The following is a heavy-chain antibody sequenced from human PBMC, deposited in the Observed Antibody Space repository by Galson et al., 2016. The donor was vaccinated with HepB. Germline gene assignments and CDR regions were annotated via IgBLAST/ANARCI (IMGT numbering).Heavy chain of an antibody. J-gene: IGHJ6*02. CDR2: ITPIFGTA. CDR3: ARDYGDNSFYGMDV. Sequence: SVKVSCKASGGTFSSNAINWVRQAPGQGLEWMGRITPIFGTAKYAQKFQGRVSMIRDTSISTAYMELSRLRSDDTAVYYCARDYGDNSFYGMDVWGQGTTVTVSS. D-gene: IGHD4-17*01. V-gene: IGHV1-69*05. CDR1: GGTFSSNA.